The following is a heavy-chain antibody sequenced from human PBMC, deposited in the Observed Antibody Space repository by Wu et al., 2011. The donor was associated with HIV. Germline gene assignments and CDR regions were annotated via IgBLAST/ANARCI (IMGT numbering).Heavy chain of an antibody. V-gene: IGHV1-18*01. D-gene: IGHD1-26*01. CDR1: GGTFSSYA. CDR2: ISTYKGDT. J-gene: IGHJ4*02. Sequence: QVQLVQSGAEVKKPGSSVKVSCKASGGTFSSYAISWVRQAPGQGLEWMGGISTYKGDTNYVQKFQGRVTMTTDTSTSTVYMELRNLTSDDSAVYYCARSSWELRAFDSWGQGTLVSVSS. CDR3: ARSSWELRAFDS.